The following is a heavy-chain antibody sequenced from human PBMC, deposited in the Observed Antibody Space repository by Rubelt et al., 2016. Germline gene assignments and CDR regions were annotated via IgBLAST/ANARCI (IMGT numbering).Heavy chain of an antibody. CDR3: ARRTAGARRDHFDY. CDR1: GGSINSDY. Sequence: QVQLQESGPGLVKPSETLSLTCTVSGGSINSDYWSWFRQPPGKGLEWIGYIYYTGSTNYNPSLKTRVTISVDTSKNHFSLKLTSVTAADTAVYYWARRTAGARRDHFDYWGQGTLVTVSS. CDR2: IYYTGST. D-gene: IGHD2-8*02. J-gene: IGHJ4*02. V-gene: IGHV4-59*01.